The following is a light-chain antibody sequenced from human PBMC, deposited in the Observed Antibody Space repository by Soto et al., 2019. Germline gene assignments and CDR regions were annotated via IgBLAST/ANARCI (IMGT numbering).Light chain of an antibody. CDR2: DVS. CDR3: SSYTSSSTLFV. CDR1: SSEGGGYNY. J-gene: IGLJ1*01. Sequence: QSVLAHPAALVPTSGQSNPNFFTGNSSEGGGYNYVSWYQQHPGKAPKLMIYDVSNRPSGVSNRFSGSKSGNTASLTISGLQAEDEADYYCSSYTSSSTLFVFGTGTKVTVL. V-gene: IGLV2-14*01.